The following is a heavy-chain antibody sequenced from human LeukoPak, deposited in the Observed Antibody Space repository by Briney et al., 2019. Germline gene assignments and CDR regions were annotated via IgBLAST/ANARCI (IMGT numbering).Heavy chain of an antibody. CDR2: INHSGGT. D-gene: IGHD4-17*01. J-gene: IGHJ3*02. V-gene: IGHV4-34*01. CDR3: ASLMTTVTYDVFDI. CDR1: GRSGSFNDYY. Sequence: TSETLSLTCAVYGRSGSFNDYYWNWIRQSPGKGLEWIGEINHSGGTHYHPSLESRVTISVDTSKNQFSLRLRSVTAADTAVYYCASLMTTVTYDVFDIWGQGTIVTVSS.